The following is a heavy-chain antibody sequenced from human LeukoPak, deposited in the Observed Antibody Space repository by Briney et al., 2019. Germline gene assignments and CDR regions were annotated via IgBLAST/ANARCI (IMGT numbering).Heavy chain of an antibody. D-gene: IGHD5-24*01. CDR2: IRYDGSNK. V-gene: IGHV3-30*02. CDR1: GFTFSSYG. Sequence: GGSLRLSCAASGFTFSSYGMHWVRQAPGKGLEWVAFIRYDGSNKYYADSVKGRFTISRDNSKNTLYLQMDSLRAEDTAVYYCANVQGGDAYTPFDYWGQGTWSPSPQ. CDR3: ANVQGGDAYTPFDY. J-gene: IGHJ4*02.